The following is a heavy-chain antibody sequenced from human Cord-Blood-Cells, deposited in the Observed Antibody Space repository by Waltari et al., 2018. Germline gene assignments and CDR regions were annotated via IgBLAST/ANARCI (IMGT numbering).Heavy chain of an antibody. CDR1: GGTFSSYA. J-gene: IGHJ5*02. D-gene: IGHD3-3*01. CDR2: IIPIFGTA. Sequence: QVQLVQSGAEVKKPGSSVKVSCKASGGTFSSYAISWVRQAPGQGLEWMGEIIPIFGTANYAQKFQGRVTITADESTSTAYMELSSLRSEDTAVYYCARDERYDFWSGYYNWFDPRGQGTLVTVSS. V-gene: IGHV1-69*01. CDR3: ARDERYDFWSGYYNWFDP.